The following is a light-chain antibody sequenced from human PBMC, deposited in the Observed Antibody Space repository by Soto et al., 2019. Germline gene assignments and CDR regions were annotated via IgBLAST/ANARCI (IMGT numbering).Light chain of an antibody. CDR3: CSYAGSSTSV. Sequence: QSALTQPASVSGSPGQSITISCTGTSSDVGSYNLVSWYQQHPGKAPKLMIYEVSTRPSGVSNRFSGSKSGNTASLTISGLQAEDEADYYCCSYAGSSTSVFGTGTKLTVL. J-gene: IGLJ1*01. CDR1: SSDVGSYNL. CDR2: EVS. V-gene: IGLV2-23*02.